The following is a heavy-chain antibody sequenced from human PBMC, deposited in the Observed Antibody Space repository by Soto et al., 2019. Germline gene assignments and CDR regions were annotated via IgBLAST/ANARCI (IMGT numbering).Heavy chain of an antibody. CDR2: IIPILGIA. J-gene: IGHJ6*03. D-gene: IGHD2-21*02. CDR3: ARATDYYYYMDV. CDR1: GGTFSSYT. V-gene: IGHV1-69*02. Sequence: QVQLVQSGAEVKKPGSSVKVSCKASGGTFSSYTISWVRQAPGQGLEWMGRIIPILGIANYAQKFQGRVTITADKSTSTAYMELSSLRSEDTAVHYCARATDYYYYMDVWGKGTTVTVSS.